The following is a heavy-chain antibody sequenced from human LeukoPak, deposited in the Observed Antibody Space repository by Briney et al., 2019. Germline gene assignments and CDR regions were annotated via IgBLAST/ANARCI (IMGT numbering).Heavy chain of an antibody. CDR1: GFTFSDYY. CDR2: ISSSGSTI. D-gene: IGHD3-22*01. CDR3: AKATYYYDSSGYRGGYFDY. Sequence: GSLRLSCAASGFTFSDYYMSWIRQAPGKGLEWVSYISSSGSTIYYADSVKGRFTISRDNAKNSLYLQMNSLRAEDTAVYYCAKATYYYDSSGYRGGYFDYWGQGTLVTVSS. V-gene: IGHV3-11*04. J-gene: IGHJ4*02.